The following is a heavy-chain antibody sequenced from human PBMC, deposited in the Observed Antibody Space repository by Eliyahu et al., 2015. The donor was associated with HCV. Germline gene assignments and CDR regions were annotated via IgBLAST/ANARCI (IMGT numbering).Heavy chain of an antibody. V-gene: IGHV1-2*02. J-gene: IGHJ3*02. CDR3: ARAFCAQPVCAFDI. CDR1: GYTFTGYY. CDR2: INPNSGGT. D-gene: IGHD2-2*01. Sequence: QVQLVQSGAEVKKPGASVKVXXKASGYTFTGYYMHWVRQAPGQGLEWMGWINPNSGGTNYAQKFQGRVTMTRDTSISTAYMELSRLRSDDTAVYYCARAFCAQPVCAFDIWGQGTMVTVSS.